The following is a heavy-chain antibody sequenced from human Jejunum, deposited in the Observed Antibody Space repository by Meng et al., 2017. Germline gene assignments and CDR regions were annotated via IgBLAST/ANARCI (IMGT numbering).Heavy chain of an antibody. CDR3: ARRTGSLPGGVYSGSYAYYDY. Sequence: GESLKISCTVSGFSFSSYSMTWVRQAPGKGLEWVSSISSDAIYIYYADSVKGRFTISRDNAKNSLYLQMNSLRAEDTAVYYCARRTGSLPGGVYSGSYAYYDYWGQGTLVTVSS. J-gene: IGHJ4*02. D-gene: IGHD3-10*01. CDR1: GFSFSSYS. CDR2: ISSDAIYI. V-gene: IGHV3-21*01.